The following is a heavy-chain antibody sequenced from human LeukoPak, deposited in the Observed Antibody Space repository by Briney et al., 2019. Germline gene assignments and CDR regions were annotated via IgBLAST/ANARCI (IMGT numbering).Heavy chain of an antibody. CDR1: GFTFSSYA. J-gene: IGHJ5*02. CDR3: ARVGEYYDFWSGSQNWFDP. CDR2: ISGSGGST. Sequence: GGSLRLSCAASGFTFSSYAMSWVRQAPGKGLEWVSAISGSGGSTYYADSVKGRFTISRDNSKNTLYLQMNSLRAEDTAVYYCARVGEYYDFWSGSQNWFDPWGQGTLVTVSS. D-gene: IGHD3-3*01. V-gene: IGHV3-23*01.